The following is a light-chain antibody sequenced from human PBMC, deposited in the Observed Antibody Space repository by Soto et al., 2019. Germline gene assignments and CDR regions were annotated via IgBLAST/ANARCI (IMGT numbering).Light chain of an antibody. CDR2: DAS. CDR1: QSVSSY. Sequence: EIVLRESPATLSLSPGEGATLSCRASQSVSSYLAWYQQKPGQAPRLLIYDASNRATGIPARFSGSGSGTDFTLTISSLEPEDFAVYYCQQRSNWPLTFGGGTKVDI. CDR3: QQRSNWPLT. V-gene: IGKV3-11*01. J-gene: IGKJ4*01.